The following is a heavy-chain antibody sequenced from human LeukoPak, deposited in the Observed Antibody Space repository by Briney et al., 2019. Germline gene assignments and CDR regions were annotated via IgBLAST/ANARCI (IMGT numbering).Heavy chain of an antibody. D-gene: IGHD2-15*01. V-gene: IGHV1-24*01. CDR3: ATVPQEPNIGYCSGGSCYPSDAFDI. CDR2: FDPEDGET. CDR1: GYTLNELS. Sequence: ASVKVSCKVSGYTLNELSMHWVRQAPGKGLEWMGGFDPEDGETIYAQKFQGRVTMTEDTSTDTAYMELSSLRSEDTAVYYCATVPQEPNIGYCSGGSCYPSDAFDIWGQGTMVTVSS. J-gene: IGHJ3*02.